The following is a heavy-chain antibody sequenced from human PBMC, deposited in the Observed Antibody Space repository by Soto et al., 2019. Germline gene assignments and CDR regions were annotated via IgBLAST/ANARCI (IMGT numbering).Heavy chain of an antibody. CDR1: GYTFTSYY. CDR3: ARVRGDVVVVAASFTYGMDV. V-gene: IGHV1-46*01. CDR2: INPSGGST. Sequence: ASVKVSCKASGYTFTSYYMHWVRQAPGQGLEWMGIINPSGGSTSYAQKFQGRVTMTRDTSTSTVYMELSSLRSEDTAVYYCARVRGDVVVVAASFTYGMDVWGQGTTVTVSS. J-gene: IGHJ6*02. D-gene: IGHD2-15*01.